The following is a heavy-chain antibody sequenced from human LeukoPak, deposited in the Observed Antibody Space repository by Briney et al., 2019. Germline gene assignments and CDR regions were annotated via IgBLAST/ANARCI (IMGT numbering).Heavy chain of an antibody. D-gene: IGHD5-12*01. V-gene: IGHV3-48*02. J-gene: IGHJ4*02. CDR1: GFTFSSYS. CDR2: ISSSSSTI. CDR3: ARNRESEWLRFPLGY. Sequence: PGGSLRLSCAASGFTFSSYSMNWVRQAPGKGLEWVSYISSSSSTIYYADSVKGRFTISRDNAKNSLYLQMNSLRDEDTAVYYCARNRESEWLRFPLGYWGQGTLVTVSS.